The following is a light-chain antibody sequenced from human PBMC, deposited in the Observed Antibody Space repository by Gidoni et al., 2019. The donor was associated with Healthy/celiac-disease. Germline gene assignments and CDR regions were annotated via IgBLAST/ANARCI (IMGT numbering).Light chain of an antibody. CDR2: QDS. CDR3: QAWDSSTAV. CDR1: KLGDKY. J-gene: IGLJ2*01. V-gene: IGLV3-1*01. Sequence: SYELTQPPSVSVSPGQTASITFSGDKLGDKYACWYQQKPGQSPVLVIYQDSKRPSGIPERFSGSNSGNTATLIISGTQAMDEADYYCQAWDSSTAVFGGGTKLTVL.